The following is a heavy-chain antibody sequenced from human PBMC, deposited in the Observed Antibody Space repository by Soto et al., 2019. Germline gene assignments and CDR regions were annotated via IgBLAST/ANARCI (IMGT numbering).Heavy chain of an antibody. CDR3: ARCPIDHNWFDP. D-gene: IGHD3-9*01. CDR2: IYDTGST. CDR1: GSDITTYY. J-gene: IGHJ5*02. V-gene: IGHV4-59*01. Sequence: SETLSLTCTVSGSDITTYYWSWLRQSPGKGLEWIGHIYDTGSTTYNPSLKSRVTISVDTSNKQSSLRLTSGTAADTAVYYCARCPIDHNWFDPWGQGTLVTVSS.